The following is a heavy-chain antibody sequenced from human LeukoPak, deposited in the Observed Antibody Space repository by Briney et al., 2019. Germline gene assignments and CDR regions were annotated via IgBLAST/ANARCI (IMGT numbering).Heavy chain of an antibody. CDR3: ARGWGDGVDLGY. J-gene: IGHJ4*02. CDR1: GGSIGSYY. D-gene: IGHD2-8*01. Sequence: PSETLSLTCSVSGGSIGSYYCSWIRQPPGKGLEWIGYIYYSGTTNYNPSLKSRVTISVDTSKNQFSLKLSSVTAADTAVYYCARGWGDGVDLGYWGQGTLVTVSS. CDR2: IYYSGTT. V-gene: IGHV4-59*01.